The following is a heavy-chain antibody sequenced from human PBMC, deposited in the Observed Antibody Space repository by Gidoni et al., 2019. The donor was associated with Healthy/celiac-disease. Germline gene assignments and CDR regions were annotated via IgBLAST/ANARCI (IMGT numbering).Heavy chain of an antibody. CDR3: ARDQLHTAMDLDY. J-gene: IGHJ4*02. Sequence: QVQLVQSGAEVKKPGASVKVSCKASGYTFTSYAMHWVRQAPGQRLEWMGWINAGNGNTKYSQKFQGRVTITRDTSASTAYMELSSLRSEDTAVYYCARDQLHTAMDLDYWGQGTLVTVSS. CDR1: GYTFTSYA. CDR2: INAGNGNT. V-gene: IGHV1-3*01. D-gene: IGHD5-18*01.